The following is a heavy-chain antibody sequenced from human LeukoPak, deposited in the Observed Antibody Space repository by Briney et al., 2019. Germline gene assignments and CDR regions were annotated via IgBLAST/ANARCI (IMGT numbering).Heavy chain of an antibody. J-gene: IGHJ4*02. CDR2: ISFDGSGK. V-gene: IGHV3-30*04. CDR1: GFTFSRHP. CDR3: ARETSAPGSYLDF. Sequence: GGSLRLSCAASGFTFSRHPMHWVRQAPGKGLEWVTIISFDGSGKYYADSVKGRFTISRDNSKSTVYLQLDSLSPEDTATYYCARETSAPGSYLDFWGPGTLVSVSS. D-gene: IGHD3-10*01.